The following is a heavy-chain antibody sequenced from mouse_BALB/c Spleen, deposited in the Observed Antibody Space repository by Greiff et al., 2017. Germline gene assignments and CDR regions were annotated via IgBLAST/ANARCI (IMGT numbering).Heavy chain of an antibody. J-gene: IGHJ2*01. D-gene: IGHD4-1*02. CDR3: AKHGQLGYYFDY. V-gene: IGHV2-6-5*01. Sequence: VQGVESGPGLVAPSQRLSITCTVSGFSLTDYDISWIRQPPGKGLEWLGVIWGGGSTYYNSVLKSRLSISKDNSKSQVFLKMNSLQTDDTAMYYCAKHGQLGYYFDYWGQGTTLTVSS. CDR2: IWGGGST. CDR1: GFSLTDYD.